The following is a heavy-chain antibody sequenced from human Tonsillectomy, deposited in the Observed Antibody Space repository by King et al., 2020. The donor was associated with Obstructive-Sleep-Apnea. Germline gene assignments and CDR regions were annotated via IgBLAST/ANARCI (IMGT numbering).Heavy chain of an antibody. Sequence: QLQESGPGLVKPSQTLSLTCTVSGGSISSGGYYWSWIRQHPGKGLEWIGYIYYSGSTYYNPSLKSRVTKSVDTPKNKFSLKLSSVTAADTAVYYCARADILTGYYRAYFDYWGQGTLVTVSS. J-gene: IGHJ4*02. CDR1: GGSISSGGYY. CDR3: ARADILTGYYRAYFDY. D-gene: IGHD3-9*01. V-gene: IGHV4-31*03. CDR2: IYYSGST.